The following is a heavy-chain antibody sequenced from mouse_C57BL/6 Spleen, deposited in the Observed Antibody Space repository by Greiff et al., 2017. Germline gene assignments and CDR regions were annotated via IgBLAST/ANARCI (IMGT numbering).Heavy chain of an antibody. V-gene: IGHV1-53*01. Sequence: VQLQQPGTELVKPGASVKLSCKASGYTFTSYWMHWVKQRPGQGLEWIGNINPSNGGTNYNEKFKSKATLTVDKSSSTAYMQFSSLTSEDSAVYYCAILGGRPYYAMDYWGQGTSVTVSS. D-gene: IGHD1-1*01. CDR2: INPSNGGT. CDR3: AILGGRPYYAMDY. J-gene: IGHJ4*01. CDR1: GYTFTSYW.